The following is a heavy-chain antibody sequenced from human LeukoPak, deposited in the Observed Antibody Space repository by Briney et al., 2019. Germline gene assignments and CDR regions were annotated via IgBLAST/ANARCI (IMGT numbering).Heavy chain of an antibody. Sequence: PGGSLRFSCAASGFTFSDSWMSWVRQAPGKGLEWVANMNQGGSEKDYVDSVKGRFTISRDNARNSLYLQMGSLRAEDTAVYYCATYTHWVAGDVWGQGTTVTVSS. V-gene: IGHV3-7*01. J-gene: IGHJ6*02. CDR1: GFTFSDSW. CDR3: ATYTHWVAGDV. D-gene: IGHD3-16*01. CDR2: MNQGGSEK.